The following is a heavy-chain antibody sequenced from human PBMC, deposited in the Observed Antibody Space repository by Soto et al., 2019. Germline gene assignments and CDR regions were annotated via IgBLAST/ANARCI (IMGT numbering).Heavy chain of an antibody. CDR3: AKDWDPSTVVSPSTGTEY. J-gene: IGHJ4*02. D-gene: IGHD4-17*01. Sequence: EVQLLESGGGLVQRGGSLRLSCAASGFTFRNYAMNWVRQAPGKGREWVSAISGSGGTTYYADSVKGRFTISRDNSKNKLYLQLNSLRDEDTAIYYCAKDWDPSTVVSPSTGTEYWGQGTLVTVSS. CDR1: GFTFRNYA. V-gene: IGHV3-23*01. CDR2: ISGSGGTT.